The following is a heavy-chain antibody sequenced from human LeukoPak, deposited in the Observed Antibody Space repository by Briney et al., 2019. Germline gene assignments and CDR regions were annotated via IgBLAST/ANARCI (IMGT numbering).Heavy chain of an antibody. CDR2: ISSSSSYI. V-gene: IGHV3-21*01. J-gene: IGHJ6*02. CDR3: ARDDLRPAHRDYYYYGMDV. CDR1: GFTFSSYS. Sequence: GGSLRLSCAASGFTFSSYSMNWVCQAPGKGLEWVSSISSSSSYIYYADSVKGRFTISRDNAKNSLYLQMNSLRAEDTAVYYCARDDLRPAHRDYYYYGMDVWGQGTTVTVSS.